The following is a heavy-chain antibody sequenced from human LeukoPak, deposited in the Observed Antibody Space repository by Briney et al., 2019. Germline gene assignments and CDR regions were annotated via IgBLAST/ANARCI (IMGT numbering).Heavy chain of an antibody. CDR2: INHSGST. CDR3: ARVSAMVTIFDQ. Sequence: SETLSLTCAVYGGSFSGYYWSWIRQPPGKGLEWIGEINHSGSTNYNPSLKSRVTISVDTSKNQFSLKLSSVTAADTAVYYCARVSAMVTIFDQWGQGTLVTVSS. CDR1: GGSFSGYY. J-gene: IGHJ4*02. V-gene: IGHV4-34*01. D-gene: IGHD5-18*01.